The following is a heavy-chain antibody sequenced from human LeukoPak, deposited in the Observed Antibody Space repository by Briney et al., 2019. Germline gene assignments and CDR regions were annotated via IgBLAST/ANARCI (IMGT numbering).Heavy chain of an antibody. J-gene: IGHJ5*02. CDR1: GFTFTSYA. D-gene: IGHD1-26*01. Sequence: GGSLRLSCAASGFTFTSYAMSWVRQAPGKGLEWVSTIGPSGQTTYYADSVKGRFTISRDNSKNTLSLQMNSLRVEDTAVYYCAKDRSGTYKNCFDPWGQGTLVTVSS. V-gene: IGHV3-23*01. CDR3: AKDRSGTYKNCFDP. CDR2: IGPSGQTT.